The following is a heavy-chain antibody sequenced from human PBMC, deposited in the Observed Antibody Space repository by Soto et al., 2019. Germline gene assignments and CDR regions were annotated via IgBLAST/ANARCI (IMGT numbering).Heavy chain of an antibody. V-gene: IGHV3-7*03. CDR2: IKQDGREK. J-gene: IGHJ5*02. D-gene: IGHD3-16*01. CDR1: GFSFSSYW. CDR3: AGDGVRNGAYNGWLDP. Sequence: DVQLVESGGDLVQPGGSLRLSCAASGFSFSSYWMTWVRQAPGKGLEWVANIKQDGREKYYVASVKGRFTISRDNAKNLLLLQMDSLTPDDTAVYYCAGDGVRNGAYNGWLDPWGQGTLVTVSS.